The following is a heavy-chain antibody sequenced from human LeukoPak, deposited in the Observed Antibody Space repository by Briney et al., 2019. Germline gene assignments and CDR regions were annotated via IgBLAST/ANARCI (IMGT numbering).Heavy chain of an antibody. Sequence: ASVKVSCKASGYTFTSYDINWVRQATGQGLEWMGWMNPNSGNTGYAQKFQGRVTMTRNTSISTAYMELSSLRSEDTAVYYCARRKFRALRYFDWFLFDYWGQGTLVTVSS. D-gene: IGHD3-9*01. V-gene: IGHV1-8*01. J-gene: IGHJ4*02. CDR3: ARRKFRALRYFDWFLFDY. CDR1: GYTFTSYD. CDR2: MNPNSGNT.